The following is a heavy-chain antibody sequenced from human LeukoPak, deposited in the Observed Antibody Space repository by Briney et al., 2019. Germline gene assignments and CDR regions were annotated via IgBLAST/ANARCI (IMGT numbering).Heavy chain of an antibody. Sequence: GGFLRLSCAASGFTFSDYNMYWIRQAPGKGLEWVAYITGSGITTHYAGSVKGGFTIDRDKDKNSLYLQMNSLRAEDTAVYYCAREGRPGAFDHWGQGTLVTVSS. V-gene: IGHV3-11*01. J-gene: IGHJ5*02. CDR1: GFTFSDYN. D-gene: IGHD3-10*01. CDR2: ITGSGITT. CDR3: AREGRPGAFDH.